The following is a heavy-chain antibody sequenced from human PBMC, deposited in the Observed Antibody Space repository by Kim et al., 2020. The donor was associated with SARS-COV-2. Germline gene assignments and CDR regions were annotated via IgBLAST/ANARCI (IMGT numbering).Heavy chain of an antibody. V-gene: IGHV2-5*02. CDR3: AHRKGGRTGDTNKWNGGYLDY. D-gene: IGHD1-1*01. CDR1: GFSLSTSGVG. J-gene: IGHJ4*02. Sequence: SGPTLVKPTQTLTLTCTFSGFSLSTSGVGVGWIRQPPGKALEWLAVIYWDDDKRYSPSLKSRLTIIKDTSKNMVVLIVTDVDPVDTGTYYCAHRKGGRTGDTNKWNGGYLDYWGQGTLVTVS. CDR2: IYWDDDK.